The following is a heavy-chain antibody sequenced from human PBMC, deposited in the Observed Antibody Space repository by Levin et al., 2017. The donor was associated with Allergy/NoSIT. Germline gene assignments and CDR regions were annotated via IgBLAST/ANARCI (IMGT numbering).Heavy chain of an antibody. J-gene: IGHJ6*03. V-gene: IGHV1-46*03. CDR1: GYTFTSYY. CDR3: AREYRYGSGSYFFVGYMDV. CDR2: INPSGGST. Sequence: PLASVKVSCKASGYTFTSYYMHWVRQAPGQGLEWMGIINPSGGSTSYAQKFQGRVTMTRDTSTSTVYMELSSLRSEDTAVYYCAREYRYGSGSYFFVGYMDVWGKGTTVTVSS. D-gene: IGHD3-10*01.